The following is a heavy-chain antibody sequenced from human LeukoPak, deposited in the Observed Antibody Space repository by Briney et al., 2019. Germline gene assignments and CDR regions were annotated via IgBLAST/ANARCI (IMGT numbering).Heavy chain of an antibody. V-gene: IGHV1-69*05. CDR1: GGTFSSYA. D-gene: IGHD4-11*01. CDR2: IIPIFGTA. Sequence: VASMKVSCKASGGTFSSYAISWVRQAPGQGLEWMGGIIPIFGTANYAQKFQGRVTITTDESTSTAYMELSSLRSEDTAVYYCARADYSNYYYYYMDVWGKGTTVTVSS. J-gene: IGHJ6*03. CDR3: ARADYSNYYYYYMDV.